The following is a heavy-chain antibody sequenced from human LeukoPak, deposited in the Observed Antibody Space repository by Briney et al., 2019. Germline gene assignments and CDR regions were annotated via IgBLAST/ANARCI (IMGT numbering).Heavy chain of an antibody. Sequence: GGSLRLSCAASGFTFSSYAMSWVRQAPGKGLEWVSSISSSSSYIYYADSVKGRFTISRDNAKNSLYLQMNSLRAEDTAVYYCATNWRVDRYYMDVWGKGTTVTVSS. V-gene: IGHV3-21*01. CDR3: ATNWRVDRYYMDV. J-gene: IGHJ6*03. D-gene: IGHD2-15*01. CDR2: ISSSSSYI. CDR1: GFTFSSYA.